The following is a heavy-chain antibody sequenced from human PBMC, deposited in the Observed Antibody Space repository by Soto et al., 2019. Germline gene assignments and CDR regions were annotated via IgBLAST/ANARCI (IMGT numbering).Heavy chain of an antibody. CDR2: IKQDGSEK. Sequence: PLGGSLRLSCAASGFTFSSYWMSWVRQAPGKGLEWVANIKQDGSEKYYVDSVKGRFTISRDNAKNSLYLQMNSLRAEDTAVYYCARDSKTLIPAASYYYYGMDVWGQGTTVTVSS. J-gene: IGHJ6*02. CDR3: ARDSKTLIPAASYYYYGMDV. D-gene: IGHD2-2*01. V-gene: IGHV3-7*01. CDR1: GFTFSSYW.